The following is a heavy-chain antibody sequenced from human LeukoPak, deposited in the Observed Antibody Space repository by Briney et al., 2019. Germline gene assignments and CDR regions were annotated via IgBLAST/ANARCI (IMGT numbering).Heavy chain of an antibody. V-gene: IGHV4-39*01. D-gene: IGHD6-19*01. CDR1: GGSISSSSYY. Sequence: PSETLSLTCTVSGGSISSSSYYWGWIRQPPGKGLEWIGSIYYSGNTYYNLSLKSRATISADTSKNQFSLKLRSVTASDTAVYYCARQGVAVVGYLFPFDYWGQGTLVTVSS. CDR2: IYYSGNT. J-gene: IGHJ4*02. CDR3: ARQGVAVVGYLFPFDY.